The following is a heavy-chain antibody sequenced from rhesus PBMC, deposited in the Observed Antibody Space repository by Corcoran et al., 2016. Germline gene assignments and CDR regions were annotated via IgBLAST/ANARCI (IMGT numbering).Heavy chain of an antibody. Sequence: EVRLVESGGGLVQPGGSLRLSCAASGFTFSDYYMRWVRLASGKGPEWIGFIRKKANGGTAEYAASVKCRFTISRNDSKSIASLQMNSLKTEDTAVYYCTRDWSATWTTGFDYWGQGVLVTVSS. J-gene: IGHJ4*01. D-gene: IGHD1-38*01. CDR1: GFTFSDYY. CDR2: IRKKANGGTA. V-gene: IGHV3-116*02. CDR3: TRDWSATWTTGFDY.